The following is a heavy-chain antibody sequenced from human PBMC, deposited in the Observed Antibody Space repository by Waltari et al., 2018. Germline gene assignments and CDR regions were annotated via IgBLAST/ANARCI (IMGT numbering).Heavy chain of an antibody. CDR1: GGTLSYYS. V-gene: IGHV1-69*10. Sequence: QVQLVQSGAGVKKPGSSVKVSCKASGGTLSYYSINWVRQAPGQGLEWMGGFIPILGTAKNAQKFQDRVTFTAEKSTSTAYMGMSSLRSEDTAIYYCARRGGFYASSAEDNYYSLDVWGQGTTVTVSS. CDR3: ARRGGFYASSAEDNYYSLDV. CDR2: FIPILGTA. D-gene: IGHD2-2*01. J-gene: IGHJ6*03.